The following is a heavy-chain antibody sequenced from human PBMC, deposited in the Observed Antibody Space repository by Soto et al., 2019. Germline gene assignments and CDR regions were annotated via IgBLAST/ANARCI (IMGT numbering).Heavy chain of an antibody. CDR3: ARQFSDWNYYYGMDV. Sequence: SETLSLTCTVSGGSISSSSYYWGWIRQPPGKGLEWIGGIYYSGSTYYNPSLKSRVTISVDTSKNQFSLRLSSVTAADTAVYYCARQFSDWNYYYGMDVWGQGTTVTVSS. J-gene: IGHJ6*02. V-gene: IGHV4-39*01. CDR1: GGSISSSSYY. CDR2: IYYSGST. D-gene: IGHD2-21*01.